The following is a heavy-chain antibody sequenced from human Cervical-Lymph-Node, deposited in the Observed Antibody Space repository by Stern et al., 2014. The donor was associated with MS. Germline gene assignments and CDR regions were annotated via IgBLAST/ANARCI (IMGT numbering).Heavy chain of an antibody. CDR3: AHAPDRYCSSTSCSRRFDP. J-gene: IGHJ5*02. CDR1: GFSLSTSAGFSLSTSGVG. Sequence: QVTLKESGPTLVKPTQTLTLTCTFSGFSLSTSAGFSLSTSGVGVGWIRQPPGKALEWLALIYWDDDKRYSPSLKSRLTITNDTSKNQVVLTMTNMAPVDTATYYCAHAPDRYCSSTSCSRRFDPWGQGTLVTVSS. CDR2: IYWDDDK. D-gene: IGHD2-2*01. V-gene: IGHV2-5*02.